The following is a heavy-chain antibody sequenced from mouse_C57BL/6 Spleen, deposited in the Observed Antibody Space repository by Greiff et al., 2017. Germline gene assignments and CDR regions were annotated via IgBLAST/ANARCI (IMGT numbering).Heavy chain of an antibody. CDR1: GFTFSSYA. V-gene: IGHV5-4*01. J-gene: IGHJ2*01. CDR3: AREGYYDYDEEDFDY. CDR2: ISDGGSYT. Sequence: DVMLVESGGGLVKPGGSLKLSCAASGFTFSSYAMSWVRQTPEKRLEWVATISDGGSYTYYPDNVKGRFTISRDNAKNNLYLQMSHLKSEDTAMYYCAREGYYDYDEEDFDYWGQGTTLTVSS. D-gene: IGHD2-4*01.